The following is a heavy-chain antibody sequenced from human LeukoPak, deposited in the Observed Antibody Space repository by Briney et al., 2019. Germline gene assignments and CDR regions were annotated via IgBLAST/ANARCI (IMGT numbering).Heavy chain of an antibody. D-gene: IGHD6-13*01. V-gene: IGHV1-69*02. CDR2: IIPILGIA. Sequence: SVKVSCKASGGTFSSYTISWVRQAPGQGLEWMGRIIPILGIANYAQKFQGRVTITADKSTSTAYMELSSLRSEDTAVYYCARSMPGWSSSSWYLGYWDQGTLVTVSS. CDR3: ARSMPGWSSSSWYLGY. J-gene: IGHJ4*02. CDR1: GGTFSSYT.